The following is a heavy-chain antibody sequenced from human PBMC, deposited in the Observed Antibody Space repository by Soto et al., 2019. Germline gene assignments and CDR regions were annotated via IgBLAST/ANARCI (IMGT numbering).Heavy chain of an antibody. J-gene: IGHJ5*02. CDR1: GFTFSSYA. CDR3: ARSAVAGTGSWFDP. V-gene: IGHV3-30-3*01. Sequence: QVQLVESGGGVVQPGRSLRLSCAASGFTFSSYAMHWVRQAPGKGLEWVAGISYDGSNKYYADSVKGRFTISRDNSKNTLYLQMNSRRAEDTAVYYCARSAVAGTGSWFDPWGQGTLVTVSS. CDR2: ISYDGSNK. D-gene: IGHD6-19*01.